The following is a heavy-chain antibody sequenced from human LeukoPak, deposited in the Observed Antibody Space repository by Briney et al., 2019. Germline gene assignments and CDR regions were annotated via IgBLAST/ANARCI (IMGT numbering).Heavy chain of an antibody. CDR3: AILSGYESGY. CDR1: GFTFNNYG. J-gene: IGHJ4*02. Sequence: GGSLRLSCAASGFTFNNYGMHWVRQAPGKGLEWVAVISYDGPNKYYADSVKGRFTISRDNSKNTLYLQMNSLRAEDTAVYYCAILSGYESGYWGQGTLVTVSS. V-gene: IGHV3-30*03. CDR2: ISYDGPNK. D-gene: IGHD5-12*01.